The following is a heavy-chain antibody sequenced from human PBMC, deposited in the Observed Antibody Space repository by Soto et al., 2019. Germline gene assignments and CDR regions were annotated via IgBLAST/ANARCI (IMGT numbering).Heavy chain of an antibody. V-gene: IGHV4-59*01. J-gene: IGHJ4*02. D-gene: IGHD3-9*01. CDR3: AREDYFDSGGFPI. CDR1: GGSISSYY. CDR2: IYDSGST. Sequence: QVQLQESGPGLVRPSETLSLICTVSGGSISSYYWSWIRQSPGKGLVWIGYIYDSGSTKYNPSLRSRVTISSDTANNQFFLQLSFVTAADTAVYYCAREDYFDSGGFPIWGQGTLVTVSS.